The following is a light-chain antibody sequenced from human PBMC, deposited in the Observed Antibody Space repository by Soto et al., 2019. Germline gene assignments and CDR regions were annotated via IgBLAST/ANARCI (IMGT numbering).Light chain of an antibody. V-gene: IGLV2-23*02. J-gene: IGLJ2*01. CDR1: SSDVGSYNL. CDR3: CSYAGSSTFVV. CDR2: EVS. Sequence: QAVVTQPASVSGSPGQSITISCTGTSSDVGSYNLVSWYQQHPGKAPKLMIYEVSKRPSGVSNRFSGSKSGNTASLTISGLQAEDEDDYYCCSYAGSSTFVVFGGGTKLTVL.